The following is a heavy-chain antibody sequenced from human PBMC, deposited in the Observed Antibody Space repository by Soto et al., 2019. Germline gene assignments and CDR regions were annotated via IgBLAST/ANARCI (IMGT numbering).Heavy chain of an antibody. CDR2: IKQGGIER. CDR1: GFTLSNFW. Sequence: EVQLVESGGDLAQPGGSLRLSYAASGFTLSNFWVNWVRQAPGKGLEWVANIKQGGIERNYVDSVKGRFTISRDDTKNSLFLQMNNLRVEDAAIYYCLVTTSAVDIWGRGTTVTVSS. J-gene: IGHJ3*02. V-gene: IGHV3-7*01. CDR3: LVTTSAVDI. D-gene: IGHD4-17*01.